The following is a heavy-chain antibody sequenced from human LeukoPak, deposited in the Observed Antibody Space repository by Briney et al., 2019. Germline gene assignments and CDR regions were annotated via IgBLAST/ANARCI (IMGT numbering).Heavy chain of an antibody. D-gene: IGHD2-15*01. Sequence: PSETLSLTCTVSGGSISSYYWSWIRQPPGKGLEWIGYIYYSGSTNYNPSLKSRVTISVDTSKNQFSLKLSSVTAADTAVYYCARTLLSQNWFDPWGQGTLVTVSS. J-gene: IGHJ5*02. CDR2: IYYSGST. CDR1: GGSISSYY. CDR3: ARTLLSQNWFDP. V-gene: IGHV4-59*08.